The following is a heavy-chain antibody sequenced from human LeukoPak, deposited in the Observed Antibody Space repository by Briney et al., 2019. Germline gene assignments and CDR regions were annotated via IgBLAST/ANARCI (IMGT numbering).Heavy chain of an antibody. CDR1: GYTFTADF. CDR3: ARACFSNPGVDGFDP. Sequence: GASVKVSCKASGYTFTADFMHWLRQAPGQGLEWMGWINPNSGGTNYAQRFQGRVSMTRDTSLSTVYMELSTLRSDDTAVYYCARACFSNPGVDGFDPWGQGTLVTVSS. CDR2: INPNSGGT. J-gene: IGHJ5*02. D-gene: IGHD2-8*01. V-gene: IGHV1-2*02.